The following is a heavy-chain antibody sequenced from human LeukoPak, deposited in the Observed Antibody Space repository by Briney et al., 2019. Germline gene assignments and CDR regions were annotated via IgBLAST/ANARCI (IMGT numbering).Heavy chain of an antibody. CDR2: INHSGST. J-gene: IGHJ4*02. Sequence: PSETLSLTCAVYGGSFSGYYWSWIRQPPGKGLEWIGEINHSGSTNYNPSLKSRVTISVDTSKNQFSQKLSSVTAADTAVYYCAREGLATMIRGVIPYWGQGTLVTVSS. V-gene: IGHV4-34*01. CDR3: AREGLATMIRGVIPY. D-gene: IGHD3-10*01. CDR1: GGSFSGYY.